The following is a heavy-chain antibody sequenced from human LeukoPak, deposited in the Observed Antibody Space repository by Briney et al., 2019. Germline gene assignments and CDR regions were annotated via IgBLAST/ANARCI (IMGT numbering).Heavy chain of an antibody. CDR2: VYYSGST. Sequence: PSDTLSLTCTVSGGSISGRYWTRIRQPPGKGLEWIGDVYYSGSTNYNPSLQSRVTISVDTSKNQFSLKLSSVTAADTAVYYCARGHYGMDVWGKGTTVTVSS. V-gene: IGHV4-59*11. J-gene: IGHJ6*04. CDR1: GGSISGRY. CDR3: ARGHYGMDV.